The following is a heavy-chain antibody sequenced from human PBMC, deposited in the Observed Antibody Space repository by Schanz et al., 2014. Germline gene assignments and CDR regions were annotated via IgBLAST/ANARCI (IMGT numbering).Heavy chain of an antibody. CDR1: GFTFNSYA. CDR2: LSGSGGST. V-gene: IGHV3-23*01. D-gene: IGHD3-22*01. Sequence: DVQLLESGGGLVQPGGSLRLSCAASGFTFNSYAMTWVRQAPGKGPEWVSALSGSGGSTYYADSVKGRFTISRDNSKNTLYLQMNSLSAEDTAVYYCAKDPSHGDYDYYFDYWGQGILVTVSS. J-gene: IGHJ4*02. CDR3: AKDPSHGDYDYYFDY.